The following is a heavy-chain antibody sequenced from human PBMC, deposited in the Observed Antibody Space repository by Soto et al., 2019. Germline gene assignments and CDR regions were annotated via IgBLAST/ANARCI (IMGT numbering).Heavy chain of an antibody. CDR2: IYSGGST. V-gene: IGHV3-53*01. CDR3: ARDHVVRGGRLGMDV. D-gene: IGHD3-10*01. CDR1: GFTVSSNY. J-gene: IGHJ6*02. Sequence: GGALRLSCAASGFTVSSNYMSWVRQAPGKGLEWVSVIYSGGSTYYADSVKGRFTISRDNSKNTLYLQMNSLRAEHTAVYYCARDHVVRGGRLGMDVWGQGTTVTVSS.